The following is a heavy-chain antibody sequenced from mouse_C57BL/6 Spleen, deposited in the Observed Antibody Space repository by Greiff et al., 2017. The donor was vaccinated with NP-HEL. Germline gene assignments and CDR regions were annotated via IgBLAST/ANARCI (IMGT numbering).Heavy chain of an antibody. J-gene: IGHJ2*01. D-gene: IGHD4-1*01. V-gene: IGHV5-16*01. Sequence: EVKLVESEGGLVQPGSSMKLSCTASGFTFSDYYMAWVRQVPEKGLEWVANINYDGSSTYYLDSLKSRFIISRDNAKNILYLQMSSLKSEDTATYYCARDVTGTGGNFDYWGQGTTLTVSS. CDR2: INYDGSST. CDR1: GFTFSDYY. CDR3: ARDVTGTGGNFDY.